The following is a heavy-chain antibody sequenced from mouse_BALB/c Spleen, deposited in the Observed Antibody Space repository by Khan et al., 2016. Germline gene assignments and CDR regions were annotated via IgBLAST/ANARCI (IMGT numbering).Heavy chain of an antibody. Sequence: VQLQQSGAELVKPGASVKLSCTASGFNIKDTYMHWVKQRPEQGLEWMGRIDPANGNTKYDPKFQGKATITADTSSNTAYLQLSSLTSEDTAGYYCASSAFGYDVVCADWGEDTLVTV. J-gene: IGHJ3*01. CDR1: GFNIKDTY. CDR3: ASSAFGYDVVCAD. D-gene: IGHD2-2*01. CDR2: IDPANGNT. V-gene: IGHV14-3*02.